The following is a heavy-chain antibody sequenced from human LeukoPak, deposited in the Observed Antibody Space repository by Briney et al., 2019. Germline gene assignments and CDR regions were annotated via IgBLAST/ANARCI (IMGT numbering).Heavy chain of an antibody. V-gene: IGHV3-49*04. CDR3: TGNYDFWSGWRIYFDY. CDR2: SRSKAYGGTT. J-gene: IGHJ4*02. Sequence: GGSLRLSCTTSGFTFGDYALSWVRQAPGKGLEWVGFSRSKAYGGTTEYAASVKGRFTISSDDSESIVYLQMNSLKTEDTAVYYCTGNYDFWSGWRIYFDYWGQGTLVTVSS. D-gene: IGHD3-3*01. CDR1: GFTFGDYA.